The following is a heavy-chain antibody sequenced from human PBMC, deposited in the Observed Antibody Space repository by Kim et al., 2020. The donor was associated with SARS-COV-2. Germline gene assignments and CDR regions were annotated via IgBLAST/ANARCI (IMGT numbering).Heavy chain of an antibody. J-gene: IGHJ3*02. D-gene: IGHD6-19*01. Sequence: GGSLRLSCVASEFTFSNYEMNWVRQAPGKGLEWLSYISTRDNTIYYADSVKGRFTISRDNAKKSLYLQMSSLKAEDTAVYYCATSWLAFDIWGQGTVATVSS. CDR2: ISTRDNTI. CDR3: ATSWLAFDI. CDR1: EFTFSNYE. V-gene: IGHV3-48*03.